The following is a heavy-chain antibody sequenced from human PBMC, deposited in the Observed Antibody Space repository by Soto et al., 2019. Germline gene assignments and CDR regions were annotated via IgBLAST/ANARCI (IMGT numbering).Heavy chain of an antibody. CDR2: ISADNGNT. CDR3: AAGGYCSSTSCYSGRYYYYGMDV. CDR1: GYTFTSYG. D-gene: IGHD2-2*02. Sequence: QVQLVQSGAEVKKPGASVKVSCKASGYTFTSYGISWVRQAPGQGLEWMGWISADNGNTNYAQKLQGRVTMTTDTCTSTAYMELRSLRSDDTAVYYCAAGGYCSSTSCYSGRYYYYGMDVWGQGTTVTVSS. J-gene: IGHJ6*02. V-gene: IGHV1-18*04.